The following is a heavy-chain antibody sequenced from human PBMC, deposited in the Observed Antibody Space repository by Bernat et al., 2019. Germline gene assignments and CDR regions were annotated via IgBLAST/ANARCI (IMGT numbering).Heavy chain of an antibody. CDR2: IYYSGST. V-gene: IGHV4-61*01. CDR3: ATAKEQWLPGYGFDP. D-gene: IGHD6-19*01. CDR1: GGSVSSGSYY. Sequence: QVQLQESGPGLVKPSETLSLTCTVSGGSVSSGSYYWSWIRQPPGKGLEWIGYIYYSGSTNYNPSLKSRVTISVDTSKNQFSLKLSSVTAADTAVYYCATAKEQWLPGYGFDPWGQGTLVTVSS. J-gene: IGHJ5*02.